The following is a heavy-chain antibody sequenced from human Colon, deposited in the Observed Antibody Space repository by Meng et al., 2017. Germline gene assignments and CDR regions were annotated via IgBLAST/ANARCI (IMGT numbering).Heavy chain of an antibody. Sequence: EVQLVESGGGLVQPGGSLRLSCAASGLTFSSYGMHWVRQAPGRGLMGVARINSDGSRTSCADSMKGRFTISRDNAKNTLYLQMNSLTVEDTAVYYCAKPWGYWGQGTLVTVSS. J-gene: IGHJ1*01. CDR3: AKPWGY. V-gene: IGHV3-74*01. CDR2: INSDGSRT. D-gene: IGHD1-14*01. CDR1: GLTFSSYG.